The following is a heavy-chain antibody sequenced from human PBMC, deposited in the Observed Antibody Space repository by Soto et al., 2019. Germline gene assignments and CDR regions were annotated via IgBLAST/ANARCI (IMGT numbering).Heavy chain of an antibody. CDR1: GYSFTSYW. CDR3: ARQYCISTSCHIAAFDI. Sequence: PGDSLKISCKGSGYSFTSYWIGWVRQMPGKGLGWMGIIYPGDSDTRYSPSFQGQVTISADKSISTAYLQWSSLKASDTAMYYCARQYCISTSCHIAAFDIWGQGTMVTVSS. V-gene: IGHV5-51*01. CDR2: IYPGDSDT. J-gene: IGHJ3*02. D-gene: IGHD2-2*02.